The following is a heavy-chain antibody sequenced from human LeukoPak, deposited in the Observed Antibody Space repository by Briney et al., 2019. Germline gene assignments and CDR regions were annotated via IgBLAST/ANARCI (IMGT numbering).Heavy chain of an antibody. CDR3: ARGRGSGWLGDY. J-gene: IGHJ4*02. CDR2: IKSKTDGGTT. D-gene: IGHD6-19*01. Sequence: GGSLRLSCAASGFTFSNAWMSWVRQAPGKGLEWVGRIKSKTDGGTTDYAAPVKGRFTISRDDSKNTLYLQMNSLRDEDTAVYYCARGRGSGWLGDYWGQGTLVTVSS. V-gene: IGHV3-15*01. CDR1: GFTFSNAW.